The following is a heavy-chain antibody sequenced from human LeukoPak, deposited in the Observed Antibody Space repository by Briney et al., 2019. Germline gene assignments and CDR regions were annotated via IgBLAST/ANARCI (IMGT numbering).Heavy chain of an antibody. CDR2: IYYSGST. D-gene: IGHD3-10*01. Sequence: SETLSPTCTVSGDSISSGDYCWSWIRQPAGKGLEWIGSIYYSGSTYYNPSLKSRVTISVDTSKNQFSLKLSSVTAADTAVYYCARRLYYGSGSYLYYFDYWGQGTLVTVSS. CDR3: ARRLYYGSGSYLYYFDY. V-gene: IGHV4-39*01. CDR1: GDSISSGDYC. J-gene: IGHJ4*02.